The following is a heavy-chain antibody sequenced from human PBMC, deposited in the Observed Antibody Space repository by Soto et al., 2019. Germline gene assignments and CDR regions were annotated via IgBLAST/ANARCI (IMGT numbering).Heavy chain of an antibody. CDR1: GGTFSSYA. CDR3: ARGCSGGSCYYYYYGMDV. Sequence: QVQLVQSGAEVKKPGSSVKVSCKASGGTFSSYAISWVRQAPGQGLEWMGGIIPIFGTANYAQKFQGRVTITADEAKSTAYMELGSLRSEDTAVYYCARGCSGGSCYYYYYGMDVWGQGTTVTVSS. V-gene: IGHV1-69*12. J-gene: IGHJ6*02. D-gene: IGHD2-15*01. CDR2: IIPIFGTA.